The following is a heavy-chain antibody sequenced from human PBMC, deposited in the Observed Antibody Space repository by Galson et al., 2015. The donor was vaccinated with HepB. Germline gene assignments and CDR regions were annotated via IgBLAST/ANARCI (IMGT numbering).Heavy chain of an antibody. Sequence: SLRLSCAASGFTVNTRMSWFRQAPGKGLEWVSVIYGRGNTYYADSVKGRFTISRDNSKNTLYLQTNSLGAEDTAMYYCAREREGNPEAEFWGQGTLVTVSS. CDR2: IYGRGNT. D-gene: IGHD5-24*01. CDR1: GFTVNTR. CDR3: AREREGNPEAEF. V-gene: IGHV3-53*01. J-gene: IGHJ4*02.